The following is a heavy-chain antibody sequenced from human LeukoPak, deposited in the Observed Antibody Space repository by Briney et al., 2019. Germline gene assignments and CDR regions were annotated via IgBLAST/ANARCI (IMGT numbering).Heavy chain of an antibody. CDR3: AGVNYRYYYYGMDV. J-gene: IGHJ6*02. CDR1: GFTVSSNY. V-gene: IGHV3-53*01. Sequence: GGSLRLSCAASGFTVSSNYMSWVRQAPGKGLEWVSVIYSGGSTYYADSVKGRFTISRDNSKNTLYPQMNSLRAEDTAVYYCAGVNYRYYYYGMDVWGQGTTVTVSS. CDR2: IYSGGST. D-gene: IGHD4-11*01.